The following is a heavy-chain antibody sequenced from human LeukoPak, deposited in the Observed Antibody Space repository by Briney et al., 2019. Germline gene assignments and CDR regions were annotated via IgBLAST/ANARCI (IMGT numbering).Heavy chain of an antibody. V-gene: IGHV4-30-2*01. CDR2: IYHSGST. Sequence: SQTLSLTCAVSGGSISSGGYSWSWIRQPPGKGLEWIRYIYHSGSTYYNPSLKSRVTISVDRSKNQFSLKLSAVTAADTAVYYCARVSIAVAGTVCYFDYWGQGTLVTVSS. J-gene: IGHJ4*02. CDR1: GGSISSGGYS. CDR3: ARVSIAVAGTVCYFDY. D-gene: IGHD6-19*01.